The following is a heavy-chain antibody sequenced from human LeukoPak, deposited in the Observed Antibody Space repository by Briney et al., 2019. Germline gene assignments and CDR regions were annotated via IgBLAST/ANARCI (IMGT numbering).Heavy chain of an antibody. V-gene: IGHV3-74*01. J-gene: IGHJ4*02. CDR3: ARRSSGSPPYYFDY. Sequence: SGGSLRLSCAASGFIFSLYCMHWVRQAPGKGPMWVSRICPDGTGISYADSVKARFTTSRDNAKNTVYLQMNSLRAEDTAGYYCARRSSGSPPYYFDYWGQGTLVTVSS. CDR1: GFIFSLYC. D-gene: IGHD1-26*01. CDR2: ICPDGTGI.